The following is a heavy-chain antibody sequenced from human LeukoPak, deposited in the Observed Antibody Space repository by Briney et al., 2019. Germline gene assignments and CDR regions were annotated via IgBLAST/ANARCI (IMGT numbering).Heavy chain of an antibody. CDR1: GFTVSSNY. V-gene: IGHV3-53*01. Sequence: PGGSLRLSCAASGFTVSSNYMSRVRQAPGKGLEWVSVIYSGGSTYYADSVKGRFTISRDNSKNTLYLQMNSLRAEDTAVYYCARDSGVRYFDYWGQGTLVTVSS. D-gene: IGHD3-10*01. J-gene: IGHJ4*02. CDR3: ARDSGVRYFDY. CDR2: IYSGGST.